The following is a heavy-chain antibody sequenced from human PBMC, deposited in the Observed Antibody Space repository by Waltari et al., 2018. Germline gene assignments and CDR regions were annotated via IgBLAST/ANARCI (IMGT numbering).Heavy chain of an antibody. CDR1: GGSISSHY. J-gene: IGHJ6*02. D-gene: IGHD3-22*01. Sequence: QVQLQESGPGLVKPSETLSLTCTVSGGSISSHYWSWIRQPPGKGLEWIGYIYYSGSTSYNPSLMGRVTISVDTSKNQFSLKLSSVTAADTAVYYCARGDSSGYFPHYHYYYTMDGWG. CDR3: ARGDSSGYFPHYHYYYTMDG. CDR2: IYYSGST. V-gene: IGHV4-59*11.